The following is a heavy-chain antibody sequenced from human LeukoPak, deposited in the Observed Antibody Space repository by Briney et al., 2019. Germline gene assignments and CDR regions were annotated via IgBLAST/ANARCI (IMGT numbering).Heavy chain of an antibody. D-gene: IGHD6-13*01. CDR2: IYYSGST. J-gene: IGHJ4*02. V-gene: IGHV4-59*12. CDR1: GGSISSYY. Sequence: SETLSLTCTVSGGSISSYYWSWIRQPPGKGLEWIGYIYYSGSTNYNPSLKSRVTISVDTSKNQFSLKLSSVTAAATAVYYCARDVVAAPGTWDYWGQGTLVTVSS. CDR3: ARDVVAAPGTWDY.